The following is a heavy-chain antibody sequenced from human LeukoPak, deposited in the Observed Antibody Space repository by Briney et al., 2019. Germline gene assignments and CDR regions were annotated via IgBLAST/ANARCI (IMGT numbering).Heavy chain of an antibody. CDR3: AKGYDYYGSGSTAGHFDY. D-gene: IGHD3-10*01. CDR2: IKQDGSEK. CDR1: GFTFSSYW. Sequence: GGSLRLSCAASGFTFSSYWMSWVRQAPGKGLEWVANIKQDGSEKYYVDSVKGRFTISRDNSKNTLYLQMNSLRAEDTAVYYCAKGYDYYGSGSTAGHFDYWGQGTLVTVSS. J-gene: IGHJ4*02. V-gene: IGHV3-7*03.